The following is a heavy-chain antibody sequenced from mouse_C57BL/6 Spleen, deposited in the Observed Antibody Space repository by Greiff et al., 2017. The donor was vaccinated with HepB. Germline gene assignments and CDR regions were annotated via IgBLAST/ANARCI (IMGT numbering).Heavy chain of an antibody. CDR3: ARGSLGMGRTWFAY. Sequence: QVQLQQSGAELARPGASVKLSCKASGYTFTSYGISWVKQRTGQGLEWIGEIYPRSGNTYYNEKFKGKATLTADKSSSTAYMELRSLTSEDSAVYFCARGSLGMGRTWFAYWGQGTLVTVSA. CDR1: GYTFTSYG. J-gene: IGHJ3*01. D-gene: IGHD4-1*01. V-gene: IGHV1-81*01. CDR2: IYPRSGNT.